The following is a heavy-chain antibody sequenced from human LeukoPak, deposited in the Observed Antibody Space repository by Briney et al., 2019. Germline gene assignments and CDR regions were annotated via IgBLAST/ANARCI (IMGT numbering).Heavy chain of an antibody. D-gene: IGHD3-22*01. J-gene: IGHJ4*02. CDR1: GYTFTSYG. V-gene: IGHV1-18*01. CDR3: ARASDYDSSGYTFDY. CDR2: ISAYNGNT. Sequence: ASVTVSCKASGYTFTSYGISWVRQAPGQGLEWMGWISAYNGNTNYAQKLQGRGTMTTDTSTSTAYMELRSLRSDDTAVYYCARASDYDSSGYTFDYWGQGTLVTVSS.